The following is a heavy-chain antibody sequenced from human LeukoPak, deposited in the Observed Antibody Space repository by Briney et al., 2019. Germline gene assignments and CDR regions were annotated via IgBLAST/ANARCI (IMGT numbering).Heavy chain of an antibody. CDR2: INLDGSER. V-gene: IGHV3-7*03. D-gene: IGHD2-2*01. Sequence: GGSLRLSCAASGLTFSSYWMSWVRQVPGKGLEWVANINLDGSERYYVDSVKGRFTISRDNSKNTLYLQMNSLRAEDTAVYYCAKSDCSSTSCLTIDYWGQGTLVTVSS. J-gene: IGHJ4*02. CDR3: AKSDCSSTSCLTIDY. CDR1: GLTFSSYW.